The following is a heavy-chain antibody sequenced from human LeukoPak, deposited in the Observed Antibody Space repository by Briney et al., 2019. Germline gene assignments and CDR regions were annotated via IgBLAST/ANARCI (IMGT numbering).Heavy chain of an antibody. J-gene: IGHJ4*02. CDR3: ARVMQDGPMVDY. V-gene: IGHV4-30-4*01. D-gene: IGHD2-8*01. CDR2: IYYSGST. Sequence: SETLSLTCTVSGGSISSGDYYWSWIRQPPGKGLEWIGYIYYSGSTYYNPSLKSRVTISVDTSKNQFSLKLSSVTAADTAVYYCARVMQDGPMVDYWGQGTLVTVSS. CDR1: GGSISSGDYY.